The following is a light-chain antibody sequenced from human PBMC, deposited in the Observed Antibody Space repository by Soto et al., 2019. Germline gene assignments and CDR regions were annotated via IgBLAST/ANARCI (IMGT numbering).Light chain of an antibody. CDR3: SSYTISGTPV. Sequence: QAVVTQPASVSGSPGQSITISCTGTISDVGGYNYVSWFQHHPGEAPKLMIYDVSNRPSGVSYRFSGSKSVNTASLTISGLQAEDEADYYCSSYTISGTPVFGGGTKVTVL. CDR1: ISDVGGYNY. V-gene: IGLV2-14*03. J-gene: IGLJ2*01. CDR2: DVS.